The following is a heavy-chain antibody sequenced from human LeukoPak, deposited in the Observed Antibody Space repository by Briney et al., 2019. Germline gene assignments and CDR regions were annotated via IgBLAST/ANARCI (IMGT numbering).Heavy chain of an antibody. Sequence: SETLFLTCTVSGGSISSYYWSWIRQPAGKGLEWIGRIYTSGSTNYNPSLKSRVTMSVDTSKNQFSLKLSSVTAADTAVYYCVVVVAAPRFYYGMDVWGQGTTVTVSS. CDR1: GGSISSYY. CDR3: VVVVAAPRFYYGMDV. D-gene: IGHD2-15*01. CDR2: IYTSGST. V-gene: IGHV4-4*07. J-gene: IGHJ6*02.